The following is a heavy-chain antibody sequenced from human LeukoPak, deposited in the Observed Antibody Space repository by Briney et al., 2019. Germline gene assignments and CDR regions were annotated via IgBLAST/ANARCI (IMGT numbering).Heavy chain of an antibody. Sequence: LGESLKISCKGSGYSFTSYWIGWVRQMPGKGLEWMGIIYPGDSDTRYSPSFQGQVTISADKSISTAYLQWSSLKASDTAMYYCARRTITMVRGVSMYYFDYWGQGTLVTVSS. CDR1: GYSFTSYW. CDR3: ARRTITMVRGVSMYYFDY. D-gene: IGHD3-10*01. V-gene: IGHV5-51*01. J-gene: IGHJ4*02. CDR2: IYPGDSDT.